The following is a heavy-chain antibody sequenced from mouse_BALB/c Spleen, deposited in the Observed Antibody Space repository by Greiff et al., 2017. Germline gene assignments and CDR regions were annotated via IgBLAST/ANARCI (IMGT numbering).Heavy chain of an antibody. CDR3: ARLGSTMITSGYFDY. CDR2: ISNGGGST. CDR1: GFTFSSYT. V-gene: IGHV5-12-2*01. Sequence: EVHLVESGGGLVQPGGSLKLSCAASGFTFSSYTMSWVRQTPEKRLEWVAYISNGGGSTYYPDTVKGRFTISRDNAKNTLYLQMSSLKSEDTAMYCCARLGSTMITSGYFDYWGQGTTLTVSS. J-gene: IGHJ2*01. D-gene: IGHD2-4*01.